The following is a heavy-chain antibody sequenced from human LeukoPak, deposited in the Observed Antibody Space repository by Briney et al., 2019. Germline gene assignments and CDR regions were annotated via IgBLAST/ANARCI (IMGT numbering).Heavy chain of an antibody. CDR3: ARGIRMVAPGY. CDR1: GFTFSSYW. D-gene: IGHD4/OR15-4a*01. V-gene: IGHV3-74*01. Sequence: PGGSLRLSCAASGFTFSSYWMHWVRQAPGKGLVWVSRINSDGSSTNYADSVKVRFTISRDNAKNTLYLQMNSLRAEDTAVYYCARGIRMVAPGYWGQGTLVTVSS. J-gene: IGHJ4*02. CDR2: INSDGSST.